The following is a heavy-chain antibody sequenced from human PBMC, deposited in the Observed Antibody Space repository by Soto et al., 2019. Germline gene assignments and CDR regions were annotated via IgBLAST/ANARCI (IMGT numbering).Heavy chain of an antibody. J-gene: IGHJ4*02. V-gene: IGHV1-24*01. CDR3: ATAYYYDSSGYPTEQDY. D-gene: IGHD3-22*01. CDR2: FDPEDGET. Sequence: QVQLVQSGAEVKKPGASVKVSCKVSGYTLTELSMHWVRQAPGKGLEWMGGFDPEDGETIYAQKFQGRVTMTADTSTDTDYMELSSLRSEDTAVYYCATAYYYDSSGYPTEQDYWGQGTLVTVSS. CDR1: GYTLTELS.